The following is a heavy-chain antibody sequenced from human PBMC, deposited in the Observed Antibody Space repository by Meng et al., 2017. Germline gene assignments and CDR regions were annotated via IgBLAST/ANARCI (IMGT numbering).Heavy chain of an antibody. CDR3: ARDIVVVVAATHWFDP. J-gene: IGHJ5*02. CDR2: IKQDGSEK. D-gene: IGHD2-15*01. Sequence: GESLKISCAASGFTFSSYWMSWVRQAPGKGLEWVANIKQDGSEKYYVDSVKGRFTISRDNAKNSLYLQMNSLRAEDTAVYYCARDIVVVVAATHWFDPWGHGNRV. V-gene: IGHV3-7*01. CDR1: GFTFSSYW.